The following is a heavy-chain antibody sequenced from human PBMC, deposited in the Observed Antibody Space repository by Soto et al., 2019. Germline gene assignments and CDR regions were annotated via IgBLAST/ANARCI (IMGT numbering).Heavy chain of an antibody. Sequence: SVKVSCKASGGTFSNSGISWVRQAPGQGLEWMGGIIPIFDTTNYAQKLQGRITIIADESTNTVYMELSNLRSADTGVYYCARDAPYPQGRWLNLDLWGQGTLVTVSS. CDR2: IIPIFDTT. CDR1: GGTFSNSG. J-gene: IGHJ5*02. V-gene: IGHV1-69*13. D-gene: IGHD3-10*01. CDR3: ARDAPYPQGRWLNLDL.